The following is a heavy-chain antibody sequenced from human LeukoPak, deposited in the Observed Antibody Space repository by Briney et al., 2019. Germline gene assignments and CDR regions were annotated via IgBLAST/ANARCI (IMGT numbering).Heavy chain of an antibody. CDR3: ARGPQRHDSSGYYYQRRKNWFDP. D-gene: IGHD3-22*01. Sequence: ASVKVSCKASGYIFTSYGISWVRQAPGQGLEWMGWISAYNGNRNYAQKFQDRVTMTTDTSTSTANMELRSLRSDDTAVYYCARGPQRHDSSGYYYQRRKNWFDPWGQGTLVTVSS. CDR2: ISAYNGNR. CDR1: GYIFTSYG. J-gene: IGHJ5*02. V-gene: IGHV1-18*01.